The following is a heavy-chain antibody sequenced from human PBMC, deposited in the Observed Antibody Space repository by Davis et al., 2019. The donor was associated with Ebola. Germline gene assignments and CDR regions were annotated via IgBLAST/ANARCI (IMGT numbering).Heavy chain of an antibody. CDR2: IYYSGST. CDR3: ARGRRCSSTSCYTDFDY. V-gene: IGHV4-59*11. D-gene: IGHD2-2*02. CDR1: GGSISSHY. Sequence: PSETLSLTCTVSGGSISSHYWSWIRQPPGKGLEWIGYIYYSGSTNYNPSLKSRVTISVDTSKNQFSLKLSSVTAADTAVYYCARGRRCSSTSCYTDFDYWGQGTLVTVSS. J-gene: IGHJ4*02.